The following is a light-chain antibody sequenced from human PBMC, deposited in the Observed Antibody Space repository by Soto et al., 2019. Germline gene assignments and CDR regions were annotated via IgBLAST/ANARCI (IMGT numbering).Light chain of an antibody. J-gene: IGKJ2*01. CDR1: QSINNC. CDR2: DAS. Sequence: DIQMTQSPSTLSASVGDRVTITCRASQSINNCLAWYQQKPGKAPKLLIFDASSLRSGVPSRFSGSGSGTEFTLTISSLQPEDVATYYCQQHNPYSPYTFGQGTKLEIK. CDR3: QQHNPYSPYT. V-gene: IGKV1-5*03.